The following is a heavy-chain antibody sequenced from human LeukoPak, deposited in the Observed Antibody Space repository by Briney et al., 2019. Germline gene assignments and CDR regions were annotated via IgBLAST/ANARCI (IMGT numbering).Heavy chain of an antibody. CDR2: IIPIFGTA. CDR3: ARDRVGASPGRDTFDI. Sequence: GSSVKVSCKASGGTFSSYAISWVRQAPGQGLEWMGGIIPIFGTANYAEKFQGRVTITADKSTSTAYMELSSLRSEDTAVYYCARDRVGASPGRDTFDIWAQGTLVTVSS. V-gene: IGHV1-69*06. D-gene: IGHD1-26*01. J-gene: IGHJ3*02. CDR1: GGTFSSYA.